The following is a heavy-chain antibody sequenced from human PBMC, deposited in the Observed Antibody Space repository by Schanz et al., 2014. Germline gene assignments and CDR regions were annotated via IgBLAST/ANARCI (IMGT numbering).Heavy chain of an antibody. CDR1: GFTVSSNY. D-gene: IGHD1-26*01. V-gene: IGHV3-7*01. CDR3: AREVGGSFGQHY. Sequence: VQLVESGGGFVQPGGSLRLSCAVSGFTVSSNYMSWVRQAPGKGLDWVGIIKPDGSEKFYVDSVKGRFTISRDNAKNLMYLHLNSLRAEDTAVYYCAREVGGSFGQHYWGQGALVTVSS. J-gene: IGHJ4*02. CDR2: IKPDGSEK.